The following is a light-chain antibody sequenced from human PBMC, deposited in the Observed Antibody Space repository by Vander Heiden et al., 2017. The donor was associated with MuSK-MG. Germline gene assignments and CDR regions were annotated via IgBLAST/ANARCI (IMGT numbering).Light chain of an antibody. V-gene: IGKV3-11*01. CDR2: DAS. CDR3: QQRTNWPVIT. J-gene: IGKJ5*01. CDR1: QSVGYY. Sequence: EIVLTQSPATLSLSPGERATLPCRASQSVGYYLAWYQQKPGQAPSLLIYDASNRATGIPPRFSVRGSGTDFTLTISSLEPEDFAVYYCQQRTNWPVITFGQGTRLEIK.